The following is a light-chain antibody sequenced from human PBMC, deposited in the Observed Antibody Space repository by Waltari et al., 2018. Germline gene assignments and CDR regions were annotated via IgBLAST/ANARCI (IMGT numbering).Light chain of an antibody. V-gene: IGKV3-15*01. J-gene: IGKJ2*01. CDR1: QSINSH. CDR2: GAS. Sequence: EKVMKPSPALLSVSRGESATPSCGASQSINSHLAWYQQQPSQAPRLLIYGASTRAAGCPARFRVGGCGTEFILTISSLQSEHFATEHCQQYKNWPLYTSGQGTKLEI. CDR3: QQYKNWPLYT.